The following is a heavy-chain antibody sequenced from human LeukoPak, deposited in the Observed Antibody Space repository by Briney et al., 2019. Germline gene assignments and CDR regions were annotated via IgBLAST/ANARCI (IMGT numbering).Heavy chain of an antibody. J-gene: IGHJ5*02. V-gene: IGHV1-2*02. CDR3: ARSGMVRGFAP. Sequence: ASVKVSCKASGYTFTDYYVHWVRQAPGQGLEWMGWISPKSGGTSYPQKFQGRVSKTRDTSINTAYMELSRLRSDDTAVYYCARSGMVRGFAPWGQGTLVTVSS. D-gene: IGHD3-10*01. CDR1: GYTFTDYY. CDR2: ISPKSGGT.